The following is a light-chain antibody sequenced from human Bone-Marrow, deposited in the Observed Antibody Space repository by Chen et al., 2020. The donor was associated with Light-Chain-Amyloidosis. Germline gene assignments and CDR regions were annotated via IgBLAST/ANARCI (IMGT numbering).Light chain of an antibody. CDR1: QTVITN. CDR3: QQYNNWPGT. Sequence: ETVMTQSPVTLSVSPGDRATLSCRASQTVITNLAWYQQKPGQAPRLLIVDASTRATGVPARFRGSGSGTEFTLTISSLQSDDLAVYFCQQYNNWPGTFGQGTKVEIK. CDR2: DAS. J-gene: IGKJ1*01. V-gene: IGKV3-15*01.